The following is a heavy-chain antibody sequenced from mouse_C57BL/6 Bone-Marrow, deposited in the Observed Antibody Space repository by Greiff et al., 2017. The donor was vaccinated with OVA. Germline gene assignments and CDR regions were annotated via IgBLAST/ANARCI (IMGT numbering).Heavy chain of an antibody. V-gene: IGHV7-4*01. CDR3: VKAGDYYGSSYVEGFAY. J-gene: IGHJ3*01. CDR1: GFTFTDYY. CDR2: IRNKANGYTT. Sequence: EVKVVESGGGLVQPGASLRLSCAASGFTFTDYYMSWVRQPPGKAPEWLALIRNKANGYTTEYTASVKGRFTISRDNSQNILYLQMNTLRAEDSATYYCVKAGDYYGSSYVEGFAYWGQGTLVTVSA. D-gene: IGHD1-1*01.